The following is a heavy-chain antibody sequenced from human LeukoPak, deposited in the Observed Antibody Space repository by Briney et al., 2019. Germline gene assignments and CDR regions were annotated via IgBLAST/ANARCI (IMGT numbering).Heavy chain of an antibody. D-gene: IGHD3-10*01. CDR2: IEGDGSRT. CDR3: ARATSGTSYEY. V-gene: IGHV3-74*01. CDR1: GFTFRNYW. J-gene: IGHJ4*02. Sequence: QTGGSLRLSCAASGFTFRNYWMHWVRQALGKGLVWVSSIEGDGSRTNYAGSVKGRFAISRDNAENTLYLQMNSLRAEDTAVYFCARATSGTSYEYWGQGTLVTVSS.